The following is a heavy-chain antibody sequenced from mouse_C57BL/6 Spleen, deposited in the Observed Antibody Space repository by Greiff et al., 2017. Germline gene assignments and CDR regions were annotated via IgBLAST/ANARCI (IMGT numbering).Heavy chain of an antibody. V-gene: IGHV10-1*01. J-gene: IGHJ4*01. D-gene: IGHD3-3*01. CDR1: GFSFNTYA. CDR2: IRSKSNNYAT. Sequence: EVKLVESGGGLVQPKGSLKLSCAASGFSFNTYAMNWVRQAPGKGLDWVARIRSKSNNYATYYADSVKDRFTISRDDSESMLYLQMNNLKTEDTAMYYCVRGGRSYYAMDYWGQGTSVTVSS. CDR3: VRGGRSYYAMDY.